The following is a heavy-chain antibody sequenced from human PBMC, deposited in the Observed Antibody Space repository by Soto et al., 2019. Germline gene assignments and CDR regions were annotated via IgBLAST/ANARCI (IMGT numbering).Heavy chain of an antibody. J-gene: IGHJ5*02. V-gene: IGHV1-2*02. D-gene: IGHD2-15*01. CDR2: INPNSGGT. CDR3: ARYLPRYCSGGSCWSGFDP. CDR1: GYTFTGYY. Sequence: ASVKVSCKASGYTFTGYYMHWVRQAPGQGLEWMGWINPNSGGTNYAQKFQGRVTMTRDTSISTAYMELSRLRSDDTAVYYCARYLPRYCSGGSCWSGFDPWGQGTLVTVSS.